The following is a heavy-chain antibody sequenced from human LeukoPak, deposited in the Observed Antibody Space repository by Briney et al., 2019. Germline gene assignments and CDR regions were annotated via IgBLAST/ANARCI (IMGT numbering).Heavy chain of an antibody. D-gene: IGHD3-22*01. V-gene: IGHV1-69*05. Sequence: SAKVSCKASGGTFSSYAISWVRQAPGQGLEWMGRIIPIFGTANYAQKFQGRVTITTDESTSTAYMELSSLRSEDTAVYYCARDRPPYYYDSSGYYYYAFDIWGQGTMVTVSS. CDR1: GGTFSSYA. J-gene: IGHJ3*02. CDR2: IIPIFGTA. CDR3: ARDRPPYYYDSSGYYYYAFDI.